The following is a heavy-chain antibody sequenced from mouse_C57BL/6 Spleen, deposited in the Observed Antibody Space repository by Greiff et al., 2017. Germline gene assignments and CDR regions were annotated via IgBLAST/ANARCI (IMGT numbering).Heavy chain of an antibody. V-gene: IGHV3-6*01. CDR2: ISYDGSN. CDR1: GYSITSGYY. CDR3: AREGNYDYYYAMDY. D-gene: IGHD2-4*01. Sequence: DVKLQESGPGLVKPSQSLSLTCSVTGYSITSGYYWNWIRQFPGNKLEWMGYISYDGSNNYNPSLKNRISITRDTSKNQFFLKLNSVTTEDTATYYCAREGNYDYYYAMDYWGQGTSVTVSS. J-gene: IGHJ4*01.